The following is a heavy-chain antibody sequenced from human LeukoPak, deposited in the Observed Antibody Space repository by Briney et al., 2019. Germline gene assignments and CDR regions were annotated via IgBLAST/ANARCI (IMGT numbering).Heavy chain of an antibody. Sequence: GGSLSLSCAASGFTFNRHWMGWVRQAPGKGLEWVATIKPDGSAKHHVDSVKGRFIISRDNAENSLSLQMDGLRAEDTAMYYYARLLWDSTIYDLWGQGTLVTVSS. V-gene: IGHV3-7*01. CDR1: GFTFNRHW. CDR2: IKPDGSAK. CDR3: ARLLWDSTIYDL. J-gene: IGHJ5*02. D-gene: IGHD5/OR15-5a*01.